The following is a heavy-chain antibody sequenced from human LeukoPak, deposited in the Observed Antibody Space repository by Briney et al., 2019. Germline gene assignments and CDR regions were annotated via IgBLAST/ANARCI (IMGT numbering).Heavy chain of an antibody. CDR3: AKRSSSSWTEYFQH. J-gene: IGHJ1*01. V-gene: IGHV1-2*02. D-gene: IGHD6-13*01. Sequence: GASVKVSCKASGYTFTDYYIHWVRQAPGQGLERMGWINPKNGDTNYAQKFRGRVAMTRDTSISTAYMELSRVRSDDTAVFYCAKRSSSSWTEYFQHWGQGTLVTVSS. CDR2: INPKNGDT. CDR1: GYTFTDYY.